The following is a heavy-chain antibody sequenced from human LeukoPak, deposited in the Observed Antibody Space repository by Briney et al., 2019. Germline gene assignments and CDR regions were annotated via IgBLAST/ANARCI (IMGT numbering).Heavy chain of an antibody. Sequence: PGGSLRLSCAASGFTFSSYSMNWVRQAPGKGLEWVSSISSSSSYIYYADSVKGRFTISRDNAKNSLYLQMNSLRAEDTAVYYCARDNSIVEPDAFDIWGQGTMVTVSS. CDR3: ARDNSIVEPDAFDI. CDR2: ISSSSSYI. V-gene: IGHV3-21*01. CDR1: GFTFSSYS. J-gene: IGHJ3*02. D-gene: IGHD1-1*01.